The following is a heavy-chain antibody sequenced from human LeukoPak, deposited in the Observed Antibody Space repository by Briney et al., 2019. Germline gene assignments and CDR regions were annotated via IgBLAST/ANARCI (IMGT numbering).Heavy chain of an antibody. J-gene: IGHJ6*02. CDR1: GFTFSDYS. CDR2: ISSSSSHV. D-gene: IGHD5-12*01. V-gene: IGHV3-21*01. CDR3: ARANTYDSNYYYGMDV. Sequence: GGSLRLSCAASGFTFSDYSLNWVRQAPGKGLEWVSSISSSSSHVYYADSVKGRFTISRDNAKNSLFLQMNRLRAEDTAVYYCARANTYDSNYYYGMDVWGQGTTVTVSS.